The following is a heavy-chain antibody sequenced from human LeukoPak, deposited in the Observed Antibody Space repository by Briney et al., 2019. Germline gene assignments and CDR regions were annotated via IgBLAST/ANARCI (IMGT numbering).Heavy chain of an antibody. CDR3: ARGYCSGGSCYSFGDAFDI. J-gene: IGHJ3*02. Sequence: SETLSLTCTVSGGSISSGGYYWSWIRQHPGKGLEWIGYIYYSGSTYYNPSLKSRVTISVDTSKNQFSLKLSSVTAADTAVYYCARGYCSGGSCYSFGDAFDIWGQGTMVTVSS. CDR2: IYYSGST. D-gene: IGHD2-15*01. V-gene: IGHV4-31*03. CDR1: GGSISSGGYY.